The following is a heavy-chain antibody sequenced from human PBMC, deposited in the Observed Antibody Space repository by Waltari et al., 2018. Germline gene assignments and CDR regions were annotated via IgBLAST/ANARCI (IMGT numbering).Heavy chain of an antibody. CDR1: GGSIGSSNTY. V-gene: IGHV4-39*01. D-gene: IGHD1-26*01. CDR2: IYYSGNT. J-gene: IGHJ4*02. CDR3: ARSGTYRGYFDY. Sequence: QLQLQESGPGLVKPSETLSLTCPVSGGSIGSSNTYWGWVRQPPGKGLEWIGSIYYSGNTYYNPSLKSRVTISVDTSKNQFSLRLSSATAADTAVYYCARSGTYRGYFDYWGQGTLVTVSS.